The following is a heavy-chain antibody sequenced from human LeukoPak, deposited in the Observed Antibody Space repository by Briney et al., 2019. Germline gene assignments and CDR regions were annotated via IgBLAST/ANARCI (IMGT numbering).Heavy chain of an antibody. CDR2: ITSRSTTI. V-gene: IGHV3-48*01. CDR3: ARGGYGDYSNWFDP. CDR1: GFTFSSYS. D-gene: IGHD4-17*01. Sequence: GGSLRLSCAASGFTFSSYSMNWVRQAPGKGLEWISYITSRSTTIYYADSVKGRFTISRDNAKNSLYLQMNSLRAEDTAVYYCARGGYGDYSNWFDPWGQGTLVTVSS. J-gene: IGHJ5*02.